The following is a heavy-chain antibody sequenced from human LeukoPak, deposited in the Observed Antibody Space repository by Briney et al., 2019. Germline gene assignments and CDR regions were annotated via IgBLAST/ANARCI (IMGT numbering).Heavy chain of an antibody. CDR2: IKQDGSEK. V-gene: IGHV3-7*01. CDR3: ARDCPYYSSSWWDDY. D-gene: IGHD6-13*01. J-gene: IGHJ4*02. Sequence: GGSLRLSCVASGFTFSGYWMSWVRQAPGKGLEWVANIKQDGSEKYYVDSVKGRFTISRDNAKNSLYLQMNSLRAEDTAVYYCARDCPYYSSSWWDDYWGQGTLVTVSS. CDR1: GFTFSGYW.